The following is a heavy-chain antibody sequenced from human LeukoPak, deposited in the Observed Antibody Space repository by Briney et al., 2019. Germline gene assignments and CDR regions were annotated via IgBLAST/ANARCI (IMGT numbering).Heavy chain of an antibody. CDR2: IYYSGST. CDR3: ARTSGTSFDD. D-gene: IGHD1-14*01. CDR1: GGSISSYY. Sequence: KPSETLSLTCTVSGGSISSYYWSWIRQPPGKGREWIGYIYYSGSTNYNPSLKSRVTISVDTSKNQFSLKLSSVTAADTAVYYCARTSGTSFDDWGQGTLVTVSS. V-gene: IGHV4-59*01. J-gene: IGHJ4*02.